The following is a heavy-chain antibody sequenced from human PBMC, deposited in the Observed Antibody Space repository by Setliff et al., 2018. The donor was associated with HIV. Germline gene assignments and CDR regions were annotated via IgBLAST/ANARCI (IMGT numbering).Heavy chain of an antibody. CDR3: ARGLNYYGSGSYFPLGY. Sequence: SETLSLTCAVYGGSFNDYYWTWIRQPPGKGLEWIGGIDHSGSTKYHASLKSRVTISIDTSKNQISLKLSSVTAADTAVYYCARGLNYYGSGSYFPLGYWGQGTLVTVSS. V-gene: IGHV4-34*01. CDR2: IDHSGST. D-gene: IGHD3-10*01. CDR1: GGSFNDYY. J-gene: IGHJ4*02.